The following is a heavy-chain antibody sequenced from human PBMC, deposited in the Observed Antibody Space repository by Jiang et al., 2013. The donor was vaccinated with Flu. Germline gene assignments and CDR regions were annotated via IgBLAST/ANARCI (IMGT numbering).Heavy chain of an antibody. J-gene: IGHJ4*02. Sequence: SLTCTVSGGSISDSSDYWGWVRQAPGNGAGRWSWEVCPLRGITYYSPSLKSRVTMSVDTSKKQFSLRLSYVTAADTAIYYCTRDRDIVSRGGFDFWGQGTLVTVSS. V-gene: IGHV4-39*07. D-gene: IGHD5/OR15-5a*01. CDR1: GGSISDSSDY. CDR2: CPLRGIT. CDR3: TRDRDIVSRGGFDF.